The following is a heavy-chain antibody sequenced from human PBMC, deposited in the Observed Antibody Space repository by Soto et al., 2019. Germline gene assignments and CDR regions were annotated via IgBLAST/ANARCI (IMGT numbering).Heavy chain of an antibody. Sequence: QVHLVQSGAEVKKPGASVKVSCKGSGYGFTTYGITWVRQAPGQGLEWMAWISANNGNTNYAQKLQGRVTVTRDTSTSTAYMELRSLRSDDTAVYYCARGRYGDYWGQGAPVTVSS. V-gene: IGHV1-18*01. J-gene: IGHJ4*02. CDR3: ARGRYGDY. CDR2: ISANNGNT. CDR1: GYGFTTYG. D-gene: IGHD1-1*01.